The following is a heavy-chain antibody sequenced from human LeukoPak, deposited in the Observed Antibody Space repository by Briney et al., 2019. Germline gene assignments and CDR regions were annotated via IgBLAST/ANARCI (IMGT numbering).Heavy chain of an antibody. V-gene: IGHV3-64*02. D-gene: IGHD1-26*01. Sequence: PGGSLRLSCTASGFIFSTYAMHWVRQAPGKGLEYVSAISSNGDSTDHADSVKGRFTISRDNSKNTVYLQMGSLRAEDMAVYYCARPRIVGATFTSLDIWGQGTMVTVSS. CDR2: ISSNGDST. CDR3: ARPRIVGATFTSLDI. J-gene: IGHJ3*02. CDR1: GFIFSTYA.